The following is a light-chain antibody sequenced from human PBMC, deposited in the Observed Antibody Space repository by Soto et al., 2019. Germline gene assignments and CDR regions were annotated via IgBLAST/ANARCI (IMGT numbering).Light chain of an antibody. J-gene: IGKJ1*01. CDR2: SAS. CDR1: QSVSSN. CDR3: QQYNNWPLWT. V-gene: IGKV3-15*01. Sequence: EIVMTQSPATLSVSPGERATLSCRASQSVSSNLAWYQQRPGQAPRLLMYSASTRATGIPARFSGSGSGTEFTLTISSLQSEDFAIYYCQQYNNWPLWTFGQGTKVDI.